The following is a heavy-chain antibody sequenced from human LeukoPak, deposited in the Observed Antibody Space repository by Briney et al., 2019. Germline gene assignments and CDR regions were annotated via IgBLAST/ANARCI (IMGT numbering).Heavy chain of an antibody. CDR1: GFTFSSHW. Sequence: GGSLRLSCAASGFTFSSHWMSWVRQAPGKGLEWVGNIKADGSEAYHVDSVKGRFTISRDNARNSLFLQMNSLRVEDTAVYYCASQSYARFDPWGQGTLVTVSS. D-gene: IGHD3-16*01. V-gene: IGHV3-7*01. CDR3: ASQSYARFDP. CDR2: IKADGSEA. J-gene: IGHJ5*02.